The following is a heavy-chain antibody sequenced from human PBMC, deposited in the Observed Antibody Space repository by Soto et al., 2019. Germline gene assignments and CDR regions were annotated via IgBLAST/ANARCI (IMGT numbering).Heavy chain of an antibody. Sequence: ASVKVSCKASGYSFTSYGISWVRQAPGQGLEWMGWISAYNGNKKYAQKLQGRVTMTTDTSTSTAYMELRSLRSDDTAVYYCARDLGQQLVDYWGQGTLITVSS. CDR1: GYSFTSYG. CDR2: ISAYNGNK. V-gene: IGHV1-18*01. CDR3: ARDLGQQLVDY. J-gene: IGHJ4*02. D-gene: IGHD6-13*01.